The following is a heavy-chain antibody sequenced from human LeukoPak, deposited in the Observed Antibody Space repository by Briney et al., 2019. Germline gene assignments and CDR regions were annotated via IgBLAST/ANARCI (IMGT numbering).Heavy chain of an antibody. J-gene: IGHJ6*03. D-gene: IGHD6-25*01. CDR3: AKDFSSASYTYYYYYMDV. V-gene: IGHV4-39*07. Sequence: SETLSLTCTVSGGSITTTTYYWGWIRQPPGKGLEWIGSIYYSGNTYYNPSLKSRVTISLDTSKNQFSLKVSSVTAADTAIYYCAKDFSSASYTYYYYYMDVWGKGTTVTVSS. CDR2: IYYSGNT. CDR1: GGSITTTTYY.